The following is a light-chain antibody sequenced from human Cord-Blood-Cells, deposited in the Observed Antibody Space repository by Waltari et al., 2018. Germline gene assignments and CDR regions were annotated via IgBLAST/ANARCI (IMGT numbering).Light chain of an antibody. J-gene: IGKJ4*01. CDR3: QQSYSTPGIT. CDR1: QSISSY. Sequence: DIQMTQSPSSLSASVGARVPITCRASQSISSYLNWYQQKPGKAPKLLIYAASSLQSGVPSRFSGSGSGTDFTLTISSLQPEDFATYYCQQSYSTPGITFGGGTKVEIK. CDR2: AAS. V-gene: IGKV1-39*01.